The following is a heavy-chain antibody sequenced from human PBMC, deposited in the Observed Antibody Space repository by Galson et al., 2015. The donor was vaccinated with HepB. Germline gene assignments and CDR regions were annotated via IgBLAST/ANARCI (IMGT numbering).Heavy chain of an antibody. V-gene: IGHV7-4-1*02. CDR2: INTNTGNP. CDR1: GYTFTSYA. J-gene: IGHJ5*02. Sequence: SVKVSCKASGYTFTSYAMNWVRQAPGQGLEWMGWINTNTGNPTYAQGFTGRFVFSLDTSVSTAYLQISSLKAEDTAVYYCARDLRYFDWLLSPQGSHQYNWFDPWGQGTLVTVSS. CDR3: ARDLRYFDWLLSPQGSHQYNWFDP. D-gene: IGHD3-9*01.